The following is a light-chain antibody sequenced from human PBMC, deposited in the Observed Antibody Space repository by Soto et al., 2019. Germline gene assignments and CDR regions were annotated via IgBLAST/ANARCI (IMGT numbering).Light chain of an antibody. J-gene: IGKJ1*01. CDR3: PQYNAN. Sequence: DIQMTQSPSTLSASVGDRVTITCRASQNITKWLAWYQQKPGKAPKVLIYDASNLHSGVPSRFSGSGSGTEFTLSISSLQPDHFATYYCPQYNANFGQGTKVDVK. CDR1: QNITKW. CDR2: DAS. V-gene: IGKV1-5*01.